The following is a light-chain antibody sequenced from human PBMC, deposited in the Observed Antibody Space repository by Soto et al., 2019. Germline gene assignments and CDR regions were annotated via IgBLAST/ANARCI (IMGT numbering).Light chain of an antibody. CDR3: QQYNNWLRT. CDR2: GAS. V-gene: IGKV3-15*01. CDR1: QSVSSN. J-gene: IGKJ1*01. Sequence: EIVMTQSPATLSLSPGERATLSCRASQSVSSNLAWYQQKPGQAPRLLIYGASTRAAGIPARFSGSGSGTEFTLTISSLQSEDVGVYYCQQYNNWLRTFGQGTKVEIK.